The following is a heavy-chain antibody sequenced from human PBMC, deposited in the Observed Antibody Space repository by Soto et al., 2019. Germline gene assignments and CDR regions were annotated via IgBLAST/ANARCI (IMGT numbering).Heavy chain of an antibody. CDR2: INAGNGNT. J-gene: IGHJ6*02. CDR3: ARDGRGIVVVPAAHYYYYGMDV. D-gene: IGHD2-2*01. Sequence: ASVKVSCKASGYTFTSCAMHWVRQAPGQRLEWMGWINAGNGNTKYSQKFQGRVTITRDTSASTAYMELSSLRSEDTAVYYCARDGRGIVVVPAAHYYYYGMDVWGQGTTVTVSS. V-gene: IGHV1-3*01. CDR1: GYTFTSCA.